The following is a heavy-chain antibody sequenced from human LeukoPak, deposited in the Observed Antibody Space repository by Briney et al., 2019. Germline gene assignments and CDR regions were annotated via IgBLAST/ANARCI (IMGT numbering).Heavy chain of an antibody. V-gene: IGHV4-39*01. CDR2: IYYSGST. J-gene: IGHJ3*02. CDR1: GGSISSSSYY. Sequence: PSETLSLTCTVSGGSISSSSYYWGWIRQPPGKGLEWIGSIYYSGSTYYNPSLKSRVTISVDTSKNQFSLKLSSVTAADTAVYYCARPMVRGVSAAFDIWGQGTMVTVSS. CDR3: ARPMVRGVSAAFDI. D-gene: IGHD3-10*01.